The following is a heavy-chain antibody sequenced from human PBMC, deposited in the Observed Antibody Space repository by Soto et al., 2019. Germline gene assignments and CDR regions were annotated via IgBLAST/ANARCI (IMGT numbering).Heavy chain of an antibody. CDR2: IVVGSGNT. V-gene: IGHV1-58*01. CDR3: AAASVVVPAAKAFGFDP. CDR1: GFTFTSSA. Sequence: SVKVSCKASGFTFTSSAVQWVRQARGQRLEWIGWIVVGSGNTNYAQKFQERVTITRDMSTSTAYMELSSLRSGDTAVYYCAAASVVVPAAKAFGFDPWGQGTLVTVSS. J-gene: IGHJ5*02. D-gene: IGHD2-2*01.